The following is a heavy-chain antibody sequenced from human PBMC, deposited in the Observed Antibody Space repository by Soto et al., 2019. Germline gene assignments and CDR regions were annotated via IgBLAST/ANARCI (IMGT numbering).Heavy chain of an antibody. Sequence: EVHLLESGGALVQPGGSLTLSCAASGFSFSDYAMSWVRQAPGKGLEWVSSISRTGDSAYYADSVKGRFAISRDRSKNRLSLQMNSLRVEDTAVYYCAKGPDGSGYYHNWFDSWGQGTRITVSS. CDR3: AKGPDGSGYYHNWFDS. J-gene: IGHJ5*01. CDR2: ISRTGDSA. V-gene: IGHV3-23*01. CDR1: GFSFSDYA. D-gene: IGHD3-22*01.